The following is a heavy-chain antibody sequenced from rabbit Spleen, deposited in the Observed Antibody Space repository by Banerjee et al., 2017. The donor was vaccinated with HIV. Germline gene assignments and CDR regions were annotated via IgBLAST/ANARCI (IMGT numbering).Heavy chain of an antibody. CDR2: IDPVFGIT. V-gene: IGHV1S7*01. CDR1: GFTLSSYY. J-gene: IGHJ6*01. D-gene: IGHD8-1*01. Sequence: QLEESTGGLVQPGGSLKLSCKASGFTLSSYYMNWVRQAPGKGLEWIGYIDPVFGITYYANWVNGRFSISRENAQNTVFLQMTSLTAADMATYFCARDTGTSFSTYGMDLWAQGPSSPS. CDR3: ARDTGTSFSTYGMDL.